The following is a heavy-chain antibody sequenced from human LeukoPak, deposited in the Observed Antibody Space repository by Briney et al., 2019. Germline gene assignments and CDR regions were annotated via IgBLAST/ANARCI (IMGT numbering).Heavy chain of an antibody. CDR3: ARGTLTYNWNYWGTNPRTHYFDY. D-gene: IGHD1-7*01. CDR2: IYTSGST. V-gene: IGHV4-4*07. J-gene: IGHJ4*02. CDR1: GGSISSYY. Sequence: SETLSLTCTVSGGSISSYYWSWIRQPAGKGLEWIGRIYTSGSTNYNPSLKSRVTMSVDTSKNQFSLKLSSVTAADTAVYYCARGTLTYNWNYWGTNPRTHYFDYWGQGTLVTVSS.